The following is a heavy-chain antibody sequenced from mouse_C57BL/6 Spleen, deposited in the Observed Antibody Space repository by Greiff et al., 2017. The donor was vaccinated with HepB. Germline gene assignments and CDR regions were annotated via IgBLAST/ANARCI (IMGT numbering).Heavy chain of an antibody. V-gene: IGHV2-2*01. CDR2: IWSGGST. D-gene: IGHD2-4*01. CDR3: ARGEGLSYYFDY. J-gene: IGHJ2*01. Sequence: QVQLQQSGPGLVQPSQSLSITCTVSGFSLTSYGVHWVRQSPGKGLEWLGVIWSGGSTDYNAAFISRLSISKDNSKSQVFFKMNSLQADDTAIYYCARGEGLSYYFDYWGQGTTLTVSS. CDR1: GFSLTSYG.